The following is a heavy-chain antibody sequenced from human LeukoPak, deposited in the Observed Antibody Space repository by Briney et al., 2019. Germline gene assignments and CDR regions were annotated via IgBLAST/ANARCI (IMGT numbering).Heavy chain of an antibody. V-gene: IGHV3-7*01. CDR2: IKQDGSEK. J-gene: IGHJ4*02. D-gene: IGHD6-13*01. CDR3: ARAAHSSSAF. CDR1: GFTFSNYW. Sequence: GGSLRLSCAASGFTFSNYWMTWVRQAPGKGLEWVASIKQDGSEKYYVDSVKGRFTISRDNAKNSLYLQMNSLRAEDTAVYYCARAAHSSSAFWGQGALVTVSS.